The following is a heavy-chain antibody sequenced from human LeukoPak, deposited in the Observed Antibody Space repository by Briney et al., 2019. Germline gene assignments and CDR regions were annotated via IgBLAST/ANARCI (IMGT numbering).Heavy chain of an antibody. D-gene: IGHD6-13*01. CDR2: VYYSGST. CDR1: GGSITKTNW. V-gene: IGHV4-39*01. J-gene: IGHJ5*02. Sequence: SETLSLTCAVSGGSITKTNWWSWVRQSPGKGLEWIGSVYYSGSTYYNPSLKSRVTISVDTSKNQFSLKLSSVTAADTAVYYCARHATLGAAAGPYNWFDPWGQGTLVTVSS. CDR3: ARHATLGAAAGPYNWFDP.